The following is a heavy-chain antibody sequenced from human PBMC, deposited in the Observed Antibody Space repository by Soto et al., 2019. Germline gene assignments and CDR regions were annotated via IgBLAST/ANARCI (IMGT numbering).Heavy chain of an antibody. D-gene: IGHD3-3*01. CDR2: IRSKAYGGTT. J-gene: IGHJ4*02. CDR1: GFTFGDYA. Sequence: PGGSLRLSCTASGFTFGDYAMSWFRQAPGKGLEWVGFIRSKAYGGTTEYAASVKGRFTISRDDSKSIAYLQMNSLKTEDTAVYYCTRGLHEDDFWSGYYYDYWGQGTLVTVSS. CDR3: TRGLHEDDFWSGYYYDY. V-gene: IGHV3-49*03.